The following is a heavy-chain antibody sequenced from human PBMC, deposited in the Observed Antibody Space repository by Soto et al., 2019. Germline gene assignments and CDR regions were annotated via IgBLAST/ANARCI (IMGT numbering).Heavy chain of an antibody. CDR2: IWYDGSNK. V-gene: IGHV3-33*01. D-gene: IGHD3-3*01. J-gene: IGHJ6*02. Sequence: AGGSLRLSCAASGFTFSSYGMHWVRQAPGKGLEWVAVIWYDGSNKYYADSVKGRFTISRDNSKNTLYLQMNSLRAEDTAVYYCARRNYDFWSGYSNYYYYGMDVWGQGTTVTVSS. CDR1: GFTFSSYG. CDR3: ARRNYDFWSGYSNYYYYGMDV.